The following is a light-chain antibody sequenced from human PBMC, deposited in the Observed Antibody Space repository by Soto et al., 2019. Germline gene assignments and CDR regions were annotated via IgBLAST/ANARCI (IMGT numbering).Light chain of an antibody. CDR1: QSLSSSS. V-gene: IGKV3-20*01. J-gene: IGKJ1*01. CDR2: GAG. Sequence: EIVLTQSPGTLSLSPGERATLSYRPGQSLSSSSLAWYQQNLGQAPRLLICGAGSRATGIPDRLTGGGSGTDFILTVSRLEPEYFAVYFCQHYGYSQWTFGQGTKVEIK. CDR3: QHYGYSQWT.